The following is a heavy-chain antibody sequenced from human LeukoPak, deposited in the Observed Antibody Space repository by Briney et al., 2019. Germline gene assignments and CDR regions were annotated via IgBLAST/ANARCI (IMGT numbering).Heavy chain of an antibody. J-gene: IGHJ4*02. CDR3: AKGVLRYFDWLPGDY. Sequence: GGSLRLSCAASGFTFSSYAMSWVRQAPGKGLEWVSAISGGGGSTYYADSVKGRFTISRDNSKNTLYLQMNSLRAEDTAVYYCAKGVLRYFDWLPGDYWGQGTLVTVSS. D-gene: IGHD3-9*01. CDR2: ISGGGGST. V-gene: IGHV3-23*01. CDR1: GFTFSSYA.